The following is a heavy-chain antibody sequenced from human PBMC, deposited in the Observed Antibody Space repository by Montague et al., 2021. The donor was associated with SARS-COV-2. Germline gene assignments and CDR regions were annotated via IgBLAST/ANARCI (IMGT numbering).Heavy chain of an antibody. CDR2: ISGTDAGT. J-gene: IGHJ5*02. Sequence: SLRLSCAASGFTFSSYAMSWVRQAPGKGLEWVSTISGTDAGTYYADSVKGRFTISRDNSKNTLYLQMNSLRAEDTAVYYCAKDQSNQQLVRRWFDPWGQGTPVTVSS. CDR3: AKDQSNQQLVRRWFDP. CDR1: GFTFSSYA. V-gene: IGHV3-23*01. D-gene: IGHD6-13*01.